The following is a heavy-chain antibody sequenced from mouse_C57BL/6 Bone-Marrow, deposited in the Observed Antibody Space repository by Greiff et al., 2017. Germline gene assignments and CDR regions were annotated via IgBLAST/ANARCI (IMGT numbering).Heavy chain of an antibody. D-gene: IGHD2-4*01. CDR3: ARHGSSMIPFAY. Sequence: EVQLQESGGDLVKPGGSLKLSCAASGFTFSSYGMSWVRQTPDKRLEWVATISSGGSYTYYPDSVKGRFTISRDNAKNTLYLQMSSLKSEDTAMYYCARHGSSMIPFAYWGQGTLVTVSA. CDR1: GFTFSSYG. CDR2: ISSGGSYT. J-gene: IGHJ3*01. V-gene: IGHV5-6*01.